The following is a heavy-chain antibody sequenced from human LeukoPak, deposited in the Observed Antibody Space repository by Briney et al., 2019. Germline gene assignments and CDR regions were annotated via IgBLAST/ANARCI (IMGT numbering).Heavy chain of an antibody. D-gene: IGHD6-13*01. J-gene: IGHJ5*02. CDR2: IYHSGST. CDR1: GGSISSGGYY. CDR3: ARELVRAIWFDP. V-gene: IGHV4-30-2*01. Sequence: SETLSLTCTVSGGSISSGGYYWSWIRQPPGKGLEWIGYIYHSGSTYYNPSLKSRVTISVDRSKNQFSLKLSSVTAADTAVYYCARELVRAIWFDPWGQGTLVTVSS.